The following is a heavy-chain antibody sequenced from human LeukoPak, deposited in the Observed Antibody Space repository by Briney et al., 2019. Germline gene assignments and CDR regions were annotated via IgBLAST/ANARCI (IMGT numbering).Heavy chain of an antibody. CDR2: INPNSGGT. D-gene: IGHD6-13*01. J-gene: IGHJ4*02. Sequence: GASVKVSCKASGYTFTGYYMHWVRQAPGQGLEWMGWINPNSGGTNYAQKFQGRVTMTRDTSISTAYMELSRLRSDDTAVYYCARDRYSSSWYLNYFDYWGQGTLVTVSS. V-gene: IGHV1-2*02. CDR1: GYTFTGYY. CDR3: ARDRYSSSWYLNYFDY.